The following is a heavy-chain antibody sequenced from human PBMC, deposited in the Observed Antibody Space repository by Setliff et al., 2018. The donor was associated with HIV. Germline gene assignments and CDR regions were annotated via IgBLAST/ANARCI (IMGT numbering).Heavy chain of an antibody. CDR2: ISGSDGST. CDR1: GFTFNSYA. Sequence: PGGSLRLSCAASGFTFNSYAMSWVRQAPGKGLEWVSSISGSDGSTYYADSVKGRFTISRDNSKNTLYLQMNSLRAEDTAVYYCARDRYSGSSTDYWGQGTLVTVSS. V-gene: IGHV3-23*01. CDR3: ARDRYSGSSTDY. J-gene: IGHJ4*02. D-gene: IGHD1-26*01.